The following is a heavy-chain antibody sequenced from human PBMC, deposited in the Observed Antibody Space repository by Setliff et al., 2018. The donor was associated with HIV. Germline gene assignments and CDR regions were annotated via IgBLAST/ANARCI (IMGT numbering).Heavy chain of an antibody. V-gene: IGHV1-3*01. D-gene: IGHD2-15*01. CDR3: ARVPYCSGGSCYRNYVDY. CDR2: INAGNGYT. J-gene: IGHJ4*02. Sequence: ASVKVSCKASGYTFSRYAMNWVRQAPGQSLEWMGWINAGNGYTKYPQKFQGRVTFTSDTSASTAYMELWSLRSEDTAMYYCARVPYCSGGSCYRNYVDYWGPGTLVTVSS. CDR1: GYTFSRYA.